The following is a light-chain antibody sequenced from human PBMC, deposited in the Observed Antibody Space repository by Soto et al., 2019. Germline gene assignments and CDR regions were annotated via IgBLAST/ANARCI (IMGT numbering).Light chain of an antibody. CDR1: QSINSD. CDR2: GAS. J-gene: IGKJ4*01. V-gene: IGKV3-15*01. CDR3: HQYNYWPVT. Sequence: EIVMTQSPATLAVSPGETTRLSCRASQSINSDVAWYQQKLGQTPRLLIHGASTRATGIAARFSGSGSGTEFTLPISGLQSEDFATYYCHQYNYWPVTFGGGTKVEIK.